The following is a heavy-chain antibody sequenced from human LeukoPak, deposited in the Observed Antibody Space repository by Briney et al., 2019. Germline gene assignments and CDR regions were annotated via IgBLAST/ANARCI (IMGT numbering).Heavy chain of an antibody. Sequence: PSETLSLTCTVSGGSISSGSYCWSWIRQPAGKGLEWIGYVDHTGSTNFNPSLNGRVSISRDTTNNLFSLRLRSVTAADTAVYYCARGSPTGSSYYYYYYMDVWGKGTTVTISS. D-gene: IGHD3-9*01. V-gene: IGHV4-61*10. CDR3: ARGSPTGSSYYYYYYMDV. J-gene: IGHJ6*03. CDR1: GGSISSGSYC. CDR2: VDHTGST.